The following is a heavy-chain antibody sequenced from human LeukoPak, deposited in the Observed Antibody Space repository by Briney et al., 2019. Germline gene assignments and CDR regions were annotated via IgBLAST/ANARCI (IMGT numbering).Heavy chain of an antibody. Sequence: GESLRLSCAASGFIFTDYYMSGVRQAPGGGLEWVSFIVSGSTSTKYADSVKGRCSISRDNAKNTLYLHMNSLRAEDTAVYYCARGRLSSGWYDDWGQGTLVTVSS. V-gene: IGHV3-11*06. J-gene: IGHJ4*02. CDR3: ARGRLSSGWYDD. D-gene: IGHD6-19*01. CDR2: IVSGSTST. CDR1: GFIFTDYY.